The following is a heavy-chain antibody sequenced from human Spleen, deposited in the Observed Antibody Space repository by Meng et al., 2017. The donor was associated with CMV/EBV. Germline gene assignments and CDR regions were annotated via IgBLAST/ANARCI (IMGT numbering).Heavy chain of an antibody. D-gene: IGHD3-3*01. CDR1: GASIRTNY. Sequence: SETLSLTCTVSGASIRTNYWSWSRRPPGKGLEWIGQIDHSGSTKYNPSLKSRVTISVDTSKNQVSLKVNSVTAADTAVYYCARELRFLEWLLIENPFDIWGQGTMVTVSS. J-gene: IGHJ3*02. CDR2: IDHSGST. V-gene: IGHV4-59*12. CDR3: ARELRFLEWLLIENPFDI.